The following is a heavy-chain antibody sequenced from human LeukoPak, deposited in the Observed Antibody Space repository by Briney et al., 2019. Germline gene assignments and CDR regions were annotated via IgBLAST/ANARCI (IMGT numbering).Heavy chain of an antibody. Sequence: TSETLSLTCAVYGGSFSGYYWSWIRQPPGKGLEWIGEINHSGSTNYNPSLKSRVTISVDTSKNQFSLKLSSVTAADTAVYYCARLRLRVRGNDYWGQGTLVTVSS. CDR1: GGSFSGYY. CDR3: ARLRLRVRGNDY. D-gene: IGHD3-10*01. CDR2: INHSGST. J-gene: IGHJ4*02. V-gene: IGHV4-34*01.